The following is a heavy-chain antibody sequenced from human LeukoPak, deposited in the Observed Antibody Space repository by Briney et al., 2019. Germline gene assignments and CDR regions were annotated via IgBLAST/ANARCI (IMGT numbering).Heavy chain of an antibody. J-gene: IGHJ4*02. CDR1: GYSFTRYG. CDR2: IIPIFGTA. V-gene: IGHV1-69*13. Sequence: ASVTVSCKASGYSFTRYGISWLRQAPGQGLEWMGGIIPIFGTANYAQKFQGRVTITADESTSTAYMELSSLRSEDTAVYYCAREKDRHFDYWGQGTLVTVSS. CDR3: AREKDRHFDY.